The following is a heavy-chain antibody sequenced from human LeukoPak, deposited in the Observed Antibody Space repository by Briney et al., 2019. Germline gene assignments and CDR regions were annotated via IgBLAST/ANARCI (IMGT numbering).Heavy chain of an antibody. CDR1: GYSISSGYY. V-gene: IGHV4-38-2*02. CDR3: ARDKVDYYYGMDV. Sequence: SETLSPTCAVSGYSISSGYYWGWIRQPPGKGLEWIGSIYHSGSTYYNPSLKSRVTISVDTSKNQFSLKLSSVTAADTAVYYCARDKVDYYYGMDVWGKGTTVTVSS. D-gene: IGHD1-26*01. CDR2: IYHSGST. J-gene: IGHJ6*04.